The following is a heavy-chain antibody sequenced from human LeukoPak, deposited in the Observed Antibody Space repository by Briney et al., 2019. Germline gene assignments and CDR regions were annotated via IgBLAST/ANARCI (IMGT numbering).Heavy chain of an antibody. CDR1: GGSISCYF. Sequence: PSETLFLTCTASGGSISCYFGSWIRLPPGKGLERIGYIYYSGSTNYNPSLKSRVTISVDTSKNQSSLKLSSVTAADTAVYYCARGSYYDSSGFDAFDIWGQGTMVTVSS. V-gene: IGHV4-59*01. CDR2: IYYSGST. J-gene: IGHJ3*02. CDR3: ARGSYYDSSGFDAFDI. D-gene: IGHD3-22*01.